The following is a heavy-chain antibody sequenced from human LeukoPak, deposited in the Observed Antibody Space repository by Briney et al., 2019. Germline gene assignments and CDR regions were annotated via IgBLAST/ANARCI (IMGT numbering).Heavy chain of an antibody. V-gene: IGHV3-74*01. CDR3: ASAVVAGPFDY. J-gene: IGHJ4*02. D-gene: IGHD6-19*01. CDR2: INSDGSST. Sequence: GGSLRLSCAASGFTFSSYWMHWVRHAPGKGLVWVSRINSDGSSTSYADSVKGRFTISRDNAKNTLYLQMNSLRAEDTAVYYCASAVVAGPFDYWGQGTLVTVSS. CDR1: GFTFSSYW.